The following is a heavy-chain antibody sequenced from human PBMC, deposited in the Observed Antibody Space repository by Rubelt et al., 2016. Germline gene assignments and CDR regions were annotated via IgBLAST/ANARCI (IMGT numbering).Heavy chain of an antibody. J-gene: IGHJ4*02. CDR1: GFTFSDYY. CDR3: ARSAVLEVGATED. V-gene: IGHV3-11*05. Sequence: QVQLVESGGGLVKPGGSLRLSCAASGFTFSDYYMSWIRQAPGKGLEWVSYISSSSSYTNYADSVKGRFTISRDNANNSLYLQMNSLRAEDTAVYYCARSAVLEVGATEDWGQGTLVTVSS. CDR2: ISSSSSYT. D-gene: IGHD1-26*01.